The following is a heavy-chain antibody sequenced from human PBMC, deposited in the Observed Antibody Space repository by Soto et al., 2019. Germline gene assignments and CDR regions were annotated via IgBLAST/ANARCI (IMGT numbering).Heavy chain of an antibody. D-gene: IGHD6-19*01. V-gene: IGHV6-1*01. CDR1: GDSVSSNSAA. Sequence: PSQTLSLTCAISGDSVSSNSAAWNWIRQSPSRGLEWLGRTYYRSRWYNDYAVSVKSRITVNPDTSKNQFSLHLSSVTPEDTAVYYCVRDRSIAVAAKLSNWFDPWGQGTLVTVSS. CDR3: VRDRSIAVAAKLSNWFDP. J-gene: IGHJ5*02. CDR2: TYYRSRWYN.